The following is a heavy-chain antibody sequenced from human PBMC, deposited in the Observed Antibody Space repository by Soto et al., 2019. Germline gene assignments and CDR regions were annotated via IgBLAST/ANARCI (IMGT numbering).Heavy chain of an antibody. D-gene: IGHD6-13*01. V-gene: IGHV4-34*01. Sequence: SETLSLTCAVHGGSFSGYYWSWIRQPPGKGLEWIGEINHSGSTNYNPSLKSRVTISVDTSKNQFSLKLSSVTAADTAVYYCAREKPYSGSWYHDYWGQGTLVTISS. J-gene: IGHJ4*02. CDR3: AREKPYSGSWYHDY. CDR2: INHSGST. CDR1: GGSFSGYY.